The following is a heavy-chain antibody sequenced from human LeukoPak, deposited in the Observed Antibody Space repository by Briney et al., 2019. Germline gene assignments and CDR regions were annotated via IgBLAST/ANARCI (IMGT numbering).Heavy chain of an antibody. Sequence: ASVKVSCKASGDTFTSYDINWVRQATGQGLEWMGWMNPNSGNTGYAQKFQGRVTITRNTSISTAYMELSSLRSEDTAVYYCARGRISQDPLHYWGQGTLVTVSS. CDR2: MNPNSGNT. CDR3: ARGRISQDPLHY. J-gene: IGHJ4*02. V-gene: IGHV1-8*03. CDR1: GDTFTSYD.